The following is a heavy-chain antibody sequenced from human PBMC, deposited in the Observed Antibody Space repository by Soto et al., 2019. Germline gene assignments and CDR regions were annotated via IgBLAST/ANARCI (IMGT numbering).Heavy chain of an antibody. Sequence: SETLSLTCTVSGGSISSGDYYCSWIRQPRGKGLEWIGYIYYSVSTYYNPSLKSRVTISVDTSKNQFSLKLSSVTAADTAVYYCARESLRSGDVNLEYWGQETMVTVSS. CDR3: ARESLRSGDVNLEY. D-gene: IGHD1-26*01. V-gene: IGHV4-30-4*01. CDR2: IYYSVST. J-gene: IGHJ4*02. CDR1: GGSISSGDYY.